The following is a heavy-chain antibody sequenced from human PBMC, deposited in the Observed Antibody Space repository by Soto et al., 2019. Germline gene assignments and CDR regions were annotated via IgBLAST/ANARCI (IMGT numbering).Heavy chain of an antibody. CDR3: AKRVAYSSSSPNFDS. Sequence: PGGSLRLSCAASGFSFSSYGMNWVRQAPGKGLEWVSSISDDGRNTYYADSVKGRFTISRDNSRNTLYLQMNSLRAEDTAVYYCAKRVAYSSSSPNFDSWGQGTLVTVSS. V-gene: IGHV3-23*01. J-gene: IGHJ4*02. D-gene: IGHD6-6*01. CDR1: GFSFSSYG. CDR2: ISDDGRNT.